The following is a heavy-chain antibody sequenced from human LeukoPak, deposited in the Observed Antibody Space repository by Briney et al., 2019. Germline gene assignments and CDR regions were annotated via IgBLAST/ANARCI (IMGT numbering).Heavy chain of an antibody. D-gene: IGHD3-10*01. CDR1: GGSISSGGYS. CDR2: IYHSGST. CDR3: ARGTPELWFGDYYFDY. J-gene: IGHJ4*02. Sequence: SGTLSLTCAVSGGSISSGGYSWSWIRQPPGKGLEWIGYIYHSGSTYYNPSLKSRVTISVDRSKNQFSLKLSSVTAADTAVYYCARGTPELWFGDYYFDYWGQGTLVTVSS. V-gene: IGHV4-30-2*01.